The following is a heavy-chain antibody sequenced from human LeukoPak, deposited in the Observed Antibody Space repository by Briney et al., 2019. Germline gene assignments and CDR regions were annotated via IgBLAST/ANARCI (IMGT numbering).Heavy chain of an antibody. J-gene: IGHJ4*02. CDR3: ARHFLPQYNNDVWRKGPSYPRDLDS. Sequence: SQTLSLTCAISGDSVSSNSAAWNWIRQSPSRGLEWLGRTYYRSKWYNDYAVSVKSRITINPDTSKNQFSLQLTSVTAADTAVYYCARHFLPQYNNDVWRKGPSYPRDLDSWGQGTLVTVSS. V-gene: IGHV6-1*01. CDR1: GDSVSSNSAA. D-gene: IGHD1-1*01. CDR2: TYYRSKWYN.